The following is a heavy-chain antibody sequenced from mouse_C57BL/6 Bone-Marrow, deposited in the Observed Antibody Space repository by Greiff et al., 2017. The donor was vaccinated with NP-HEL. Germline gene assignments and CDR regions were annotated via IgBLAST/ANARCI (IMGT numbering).Heavy chain of an antibody. D-gene: IGHD2-3*01. CDR2: IDPETGGT. J-gene: IGHJ3*01. CDR1: GYTFTDYE. V-gene: IGHV1-15*01. Sequence: QVQLQQSGAELVRPGASVTLSCKASGYTFTDYEMHWVKQTPVHGLEWIGAIDPETGGTAYNQKFKGKAILTADKSSSTADMELRSLTSEDSAVYYCTKEGWTWFAYWGQGTLVTVSA. CDR3: TKEGWTWFAY.